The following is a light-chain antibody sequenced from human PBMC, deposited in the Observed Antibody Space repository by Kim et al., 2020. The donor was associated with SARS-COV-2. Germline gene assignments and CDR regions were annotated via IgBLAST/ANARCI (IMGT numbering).Light chain of an antibody. V-gene: IGLV3-19*01. Sequence: VALGQTVRITCQGDSLRSYYTTWFQPKPGQAPIVVVYGKNNRPSGIPARFSGSSSGNTASLTIAGTQAGDEADYYCNSRDNNDNVLFGGGTRLTVL. J-gene: IGLJ2*01. CDR2: GKN. CDR3: NSRDNNDNVL. CDR1: SLRSYY.